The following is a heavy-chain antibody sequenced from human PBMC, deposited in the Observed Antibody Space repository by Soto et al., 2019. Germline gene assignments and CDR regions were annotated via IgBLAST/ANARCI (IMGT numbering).Heavy chain of an antibody. CDR3: ARVYYYDSSALFDP. Sequence: GGSLRLSCAASGFTFSSYSMSWVRQAPGKGLEWVSYITSSSSTLYYADSVEGRFTISRDNAKNSLYLQMNSLRDEDTAVYYCARVYYYDSSALFDPWGQGTLVTVSS. CDR2: ITSSSSTL. V-gene: IGHV3-48*02. J-gene: IGHJ5*02. CDR1: GFTFSSYS. D-gene: IGHD3-22*01.